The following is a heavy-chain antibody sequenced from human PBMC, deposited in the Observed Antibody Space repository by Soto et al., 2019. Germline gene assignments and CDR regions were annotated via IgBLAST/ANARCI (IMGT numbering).Heavy chain of an antibody. V-gene: IGHV3-30*18. CDR2: ISYDGSNK. J-gene: IGHJ6*02. CDR1: AFTFSSYG. Sequence: PGGSLRLSCAASAFTFSSYGMHWVRQAPGRGLEWVAVISYDGSNKYYADSVKGRFTISRDNSKNTLYLQMNSLRAEDTAVYYCAKDCHKWSHYSGMDVWGQGTTVTVSS. CDR3: AKDCHKWSHYSGMDV. D-gene: IGHD1-26*01.